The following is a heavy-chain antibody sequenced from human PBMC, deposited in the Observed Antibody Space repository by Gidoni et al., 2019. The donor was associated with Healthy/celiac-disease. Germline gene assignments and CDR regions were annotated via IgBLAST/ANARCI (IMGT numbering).Heavy chain of an antibody. Sequence: EVQLLESGGGLVQPGGPLRLSCAAPGFSFSSYAMSWVRQAPGKGLEWVSAISGSGGSTYYADSVKGRFTISRDNSKNTLYLQMNSLRAEDTAVYYCAKDPSHVVVAATPSYFQHWGQGTLVTVSS. CDR2: ISGSGGST. D-gene: IGHD2-15*01. J-gene: IGHJ1*01. V-gene: IGHV3-23*01. CDR1: GFSFSSYA. CDR3: AKDPSHVVVAATPSYFQH.